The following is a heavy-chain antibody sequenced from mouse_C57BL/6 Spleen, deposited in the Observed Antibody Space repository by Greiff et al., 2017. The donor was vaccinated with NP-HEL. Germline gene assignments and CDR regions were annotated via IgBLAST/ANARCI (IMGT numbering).Heavy chain of an antibody. CDR2: ISDGGSYT. J-gene: IGHJ1*03. Sequence: VKLVESGGGLVKPGGSLKLSCAASGFTFSSYAMSWVRQTPEKRLEWVATISDGGSYTYYPDNVKGRFTISRDNAKNNLYLQMSHLKSEDTAMYYCAREDYYSNYWYFDVWGTGTTVTVSS. CDR1: GFTFSSYA. V-gene: IGHV5-4*01. D-gene: IGHD2-5*01. CDR3: AREDYYSNYWYFDV.